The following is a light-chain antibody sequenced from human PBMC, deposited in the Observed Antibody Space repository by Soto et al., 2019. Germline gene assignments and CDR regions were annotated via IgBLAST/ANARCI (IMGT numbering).Light chain of an antibody. CDR1: STDVGDYKY. CDR3: SSVTSSSTRDVV. J-gene: IGLJ2*01. V-gene: IGLV2-14*01. CDR2: DVS. Sequence: QSALTQPASVSGSPGQSITISCTGISTDVGDYKYVSWYQQPPGKAPKLMIYDVSNRPSGVSNRFSGSKSGNTAALTISGLQAEEEADYYCSSVTSSSTRDVVFGGGTKLTVL.